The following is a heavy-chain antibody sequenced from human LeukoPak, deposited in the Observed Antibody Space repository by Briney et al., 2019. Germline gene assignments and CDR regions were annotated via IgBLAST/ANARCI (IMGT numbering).Heavy chain of an antibody. Sequence: SETLSLTCTVSGGSVSSHFWSWIRQPPGKGLEWTGYIYNSGITNYNPSLKSRVTMSVDTSKDQFSLMLRSVTAADTAVYYCARDHLPAGAPGYYMDVWGKGTTVTVSS. CDR2: IYNSGIT. CDR1: GGSVSSHF. J-gene: IGHJ6*03. V-gene: IGHV4-59*02. CDR3: ARDHLPAGAPGYYMDV. D-gene: IGHD4/OR15-4a*01.